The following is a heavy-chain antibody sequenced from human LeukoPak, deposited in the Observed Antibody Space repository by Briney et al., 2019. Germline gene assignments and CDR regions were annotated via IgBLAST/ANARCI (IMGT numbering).Heavy chain of an antibody. CDR2: IYPSDSDT. CDR3: VRFLNHAFEL. Sequence: GESLKISCKSFGCSFTNYWIGWVRQMPEKGLEWMGIIYPSDSDTRYSPSFQGQVTISVDKSINTAYLHWSSLKASDTAMYYCVRFLNHAFELWGQGTMVTVSS. CDR1: GCSFTNYW. V-gene: IGHV5-51*01. J-gene: IGHJ3*01.